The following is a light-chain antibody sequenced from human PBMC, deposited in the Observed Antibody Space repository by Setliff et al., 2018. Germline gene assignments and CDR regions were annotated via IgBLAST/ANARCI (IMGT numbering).Light chain of an antibody. J-gene: IGLJ1*01. CDR2: EVS. V-gene: IGLV2-14*01. Sequence: QSVLTQPASVSGSSGQSITISCTGTSSDIGGYNYVSWYQQHSGKAPKLMIYEVSNRPSGVSNRFSGSKSGNTASLTISGLQAEDEADYCSSYASSSIPYVFGSGTRSPS. CDR1: SSDIGGYNY. CDR3: SSYASSSIPYV.